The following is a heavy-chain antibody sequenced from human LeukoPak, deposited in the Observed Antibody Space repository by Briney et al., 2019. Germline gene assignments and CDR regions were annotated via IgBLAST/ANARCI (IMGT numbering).Heavy chain of an antibody. CDR1: GFTFSSYG. CDR3: ARGGDY. J-gene: IGHJ4*02. Sequence: GGPLRLSCAASGFTFSSYGVHWVRQAPGEGLEWVAFIRYDGSNKYYADSVKGRFTISRDNSKNTLYLQMNSLRAEDTAVYYCARGGDYWGQGTLVTVSS. CDR2: IRYDGSNK. V-gene: IGHV3-30*02.